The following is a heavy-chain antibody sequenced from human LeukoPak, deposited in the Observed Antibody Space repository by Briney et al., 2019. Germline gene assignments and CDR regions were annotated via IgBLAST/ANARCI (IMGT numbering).Heavy chain of an antibody. J-gene: IGHJ6*02. Sequence: PSETLSLTCAVYGGSFSGYYWGWIRQPPGKGLEWIGGINHSGSTNYNPSLNHRITISVATSTTQFSLTLSSVTTADTAVYYYARSLYYYDRRGYYFTYYYDGMDVWGQGTTVTVSS. CDR2: INHSGST. CDR3: ARSLYYYDRRGYYFTYYYDGMDV. V-gene: IGHV4-34*01. D-gene: IGHD3-22*01. CDR1: GGSFSGYY.